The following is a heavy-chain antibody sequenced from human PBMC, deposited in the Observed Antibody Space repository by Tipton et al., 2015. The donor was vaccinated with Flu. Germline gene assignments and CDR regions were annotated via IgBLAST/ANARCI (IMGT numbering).Heavy chain of an antibody. J-gene: IGHJ5*02. D-gene: IGHD4-11*01. CDR2: IHYSGSS. V-gene: IGHV4-38-2*02. Sequence: TLSLTCTVSGDSMRSDYFWAWIRQAPGKGLEWIGNIHYSGSSHYNPSLKSRVTITVDTSKNQFSLRLTSMTAADTALYYCARRDYSTYVSDPKNRFDPWGQGTLVTVSS. CDR1: GDSMRSDYF. CDR3: ARRDYSTYVSDPKNRFDP.